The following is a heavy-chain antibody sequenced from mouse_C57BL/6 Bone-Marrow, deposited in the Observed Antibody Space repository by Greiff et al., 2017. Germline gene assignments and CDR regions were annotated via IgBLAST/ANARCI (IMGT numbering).Heavy chain of an antibody. Sequence: QVQLQQPGAELVKPGASVTMSCKASGYTFTSYGITWVKQRPGQGLEWIGDIDPGTGSTNYNEKFTSKATLTVDTSSRTAYMQLSSLTSEDAAVYYYARIGGCLYFDYWGQGTPLTVSS. CDR3: ARIGGCLYFDY. CDR2: IDPGTGST. V-gene: IGHV1-55*01. D-gene: IGHD2-14*01. J-gene: IGHJ2*01. CDR1: GYTFTSYG.